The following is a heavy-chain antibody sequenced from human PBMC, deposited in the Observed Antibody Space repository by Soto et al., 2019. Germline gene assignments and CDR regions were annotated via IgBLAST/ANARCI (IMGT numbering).Heavy chain of an antibody. CDR2: IIPLFGTP. V-gene: IGHV1-69*13. CDR1: GGTFNNYA. D-gene: IGHD3-22*01. Sequence: GASVKVSCKASGGTFNNYAISWVRQAPGQGLEWMGGIIPLFGTPNYAQKFQGRVMITADESTSTAYMELRGLRSEDTAVYYCARGVHYDSSGYYYFYWGQGALVTVSS. J-gene: IGHJ4*02. CDR3: ARGVHYDSSGYYYFY.